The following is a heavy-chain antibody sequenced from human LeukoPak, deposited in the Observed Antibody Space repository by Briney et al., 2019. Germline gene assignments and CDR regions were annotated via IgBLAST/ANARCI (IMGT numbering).Heavy chain of an antibody. CDR3: ARDRVGSSGHFHC. Sequence: SETLSLTCTVSGGSISSYYWSWIRQPPGKGLEWIGYIYYSGSTNYNPSLKSRVTISVDTSKNQFSLILTSVTAADTAVYYCARDRVGSSGHFHCRGQGTLVTVSS. V-gene: IGHV4-59*01. CDR1: GGSISSYY. CDR2: IYYSGST. D-gene: IGHD6-19*01. J-gene: IGHJ4*02.